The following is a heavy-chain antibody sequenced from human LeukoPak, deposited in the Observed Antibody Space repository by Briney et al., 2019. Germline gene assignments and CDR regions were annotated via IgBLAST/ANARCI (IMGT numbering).Heavy chain of an antibody. CDR2: IKSKTDGGTT. CDR3: ARESIVVVPTTMDDASDI. CDR1: GFTFSNAW. J-gene: IGHJ3*02. V-gene: IGHV3-15*01. D-gene: IGHD2-2*01. Sequence: GGSLRLSCAASGFTFSNAWMSWVRQAPGKGLEWVGRIKSKTDGGTTDYAAPVKGRFTISRDNAKNALYLQMYSLRVEDTAVYYCARESIVVVPTTMDDASDIWGQGTMVTVSS.